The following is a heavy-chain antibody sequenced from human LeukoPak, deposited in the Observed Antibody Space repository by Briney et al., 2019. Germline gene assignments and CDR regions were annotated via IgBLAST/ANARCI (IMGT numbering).Heavy chain of an antibody. CDR2: ISTSGNTR. CDR1: GFTFGDYA. J-gene: IGHJ4*02. D-gene: IGHD1-7*01. Sequence: TGRSLRLSCTTSGFTFGDYAMNWVRQAPGKGLEWVSYISTSGNTRYYADSVKGRFTISRDNAKNSLYLQMNSLRVEDTAVYYCARELSGTTSYYFDYWGQGTLVTVSS. V-gene: IGHV3-48*03. CDR3: ARELSGTTSYYFDY.